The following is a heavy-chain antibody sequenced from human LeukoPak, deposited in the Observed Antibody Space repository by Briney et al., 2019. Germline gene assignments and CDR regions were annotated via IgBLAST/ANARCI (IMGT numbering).Heavy chain of an antibody. CDR2: FDPEDGET. V-gene: IGHV1-24*01. J-gene: IGHJ4*02. D-gene: IGHD6-13*01. CDR1: GYTLTELS. CDR3: ATASSSWYLAYFDY. Sequence: ASVKVSCKVSGYTLTELSMHWVRQAPGKGLEWMGGFDPEDGETIYAQKFQGRVTMTEDTSADTAYMELSSLRSEDTAVYYCATASSSWYLAYFDYWGQATLVTVSS.